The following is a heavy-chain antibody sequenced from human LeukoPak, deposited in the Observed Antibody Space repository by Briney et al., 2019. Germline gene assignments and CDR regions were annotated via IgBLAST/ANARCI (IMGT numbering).Heavy chain of an antibody. V-gene: IGHV3-74*01. Sequence: PGGSLRLSCAASGFTFSSYWMHWVRQAPGKGLVWVSGINSDGSSTSYADSVKGRFTISRDNAKNTLYLQMNSLRAEDTAVYYCARGYCSGGSCYEGDAFDIWGQGTMVTVSS. CDR3: ARGYCSGGSCYEGDAFDI. CDR2: INSDGSST. D-gene: IGHD2-15*01. CDR1: GFTFSSYW. J-gene: IGHJ3*02.